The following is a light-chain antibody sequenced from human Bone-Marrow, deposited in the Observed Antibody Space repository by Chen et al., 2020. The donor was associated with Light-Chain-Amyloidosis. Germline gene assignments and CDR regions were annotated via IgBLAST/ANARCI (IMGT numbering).Light chain of an antibody. CDR3: QSADSSGTYEVI. Sequence: SYELTQPPSVSVSPGQTARITCSGDDLPTKYAYWYQQKPGQAPVLGIHRDTERPSGISERFSGHSSGTTATLTISGVEAEDEADYHCQSADSSGTYEVIVGGGTKLTVL. CDR1: DLPTKY. CDR2: RDT. J-gene: IGLJ2*01. V-gene: IGLV3-25*03.